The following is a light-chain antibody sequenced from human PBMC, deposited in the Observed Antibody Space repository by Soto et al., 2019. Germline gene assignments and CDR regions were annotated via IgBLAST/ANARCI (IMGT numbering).Light chain of an antibody. CDR1: QSVSNNY. CDR3: QQYDSYPYT. Sequence: EVVLTQSPGTLSLSPGERATLSCRASQSVSNNYLAWYQQKPGQAPRLLIYGASNRATGIPDRFSGSGSGTDFTLTISSLEPDDFATYYCQQYDSYPYTLGQGTKVDIK. J-gene: IGKJ2*01. V-gene: IGKV3-20*01. CDR2: GAS.